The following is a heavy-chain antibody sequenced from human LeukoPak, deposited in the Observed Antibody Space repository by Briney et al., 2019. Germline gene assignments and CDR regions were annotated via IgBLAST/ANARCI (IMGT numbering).Heavy chain of an antibody. Sequence: SETLSLTCTVSGGSISSSSYYWSWIRQPPGKGLEWIGYIYYSGSTNYNPSLKSRVTISVDTSKNQFSLKLSSVTAADTAVYYCARVAEGDSSGYEVDYWGQGTLVTVSS. J-gene: IGHJ4*02. V-gene: IGHV4-61*01. CDR2: IYYSGST. CDR1: GGSISSSSYY. CDR3: ARVAEGDSSGYEVDY. D-gene: IGHD3-22*01.